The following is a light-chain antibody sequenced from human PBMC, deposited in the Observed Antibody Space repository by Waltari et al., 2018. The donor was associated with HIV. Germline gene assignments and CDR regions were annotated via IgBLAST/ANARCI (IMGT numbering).Light chain of an antibody. J-gene: IGLJ2*01. CDR3: AAWDDSHVI. CDR1: SSNIGSNN. CDR2: RNN. V-gene: IGLV1-47*01. Sequence: QSVLTQSPSASGTPGQRVTISCSGSSSNIGSNNVYWYQQLPGTAPKLLIYRNNHPPSVVPDGFTGSKSGTSASLASSGRRSEDEADYYWAAWDDSHVIFGGGTKLTVL.